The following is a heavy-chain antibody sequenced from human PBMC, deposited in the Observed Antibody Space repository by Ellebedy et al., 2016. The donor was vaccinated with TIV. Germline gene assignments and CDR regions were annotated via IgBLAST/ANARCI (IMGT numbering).Heavy chain of an antibody. D-gene: IGHD2-2*01. CDR3: ATSPAAAPFDY. CDR1: GGSFSGYY. CDR2: INHSGST. Sequence: SETLSLXXAVYGGSFSGYYWSWIRQPPGKGLEWIGEINHSGSTNYNPSLKSRVTISVDTSKNQFSLKLSSVTAADTAVYYCATSPAAAPFDYWGQGTLVTVSS. V-gene: IGHV4-34*01. J-gene: IGHJ4*02.